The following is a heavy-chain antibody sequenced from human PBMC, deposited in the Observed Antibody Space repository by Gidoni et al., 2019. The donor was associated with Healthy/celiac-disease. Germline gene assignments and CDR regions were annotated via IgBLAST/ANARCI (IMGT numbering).Heavy chain of an antibody. V-gene: IGHV3-30*18. Sequence: QVQLVESGGGVVQPGRSLRLSCAASVFTFSSYGMHWVRQAPGKGLEWVAVISYYGSNKYYADSVKGRFTISRDNSKNTLYLQMNSLRAEDTAVYYCAKDRAGATPYFDYWGQGTLVTVSS. CDR2: ISYYGSNK. CDR3: AKDRAGATPYFDY. J-gene: IGHJ4*02. CDR1: VFTFSSYG. D-gene: IGHD1-26*01.